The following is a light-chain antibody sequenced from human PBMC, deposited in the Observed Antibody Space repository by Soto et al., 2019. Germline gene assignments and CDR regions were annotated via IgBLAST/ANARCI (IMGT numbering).Light chain of an antibody. Sequence: ELVLTQSPGTLSLSPGERATLSCRASQTVRNNYLAWYQQKPGQAPRLLIYDASSRATGIPDRFSGGGSGTDFTLTISRREPEDFAVYYCQQFSSDPLTFGGGTKVEIK. CDR1: QTVRNNY. V-gene: IGKV3-20*01. J-gene: IGKJ4*01. CDR3: QQFSSDPLT. CDR2: DAS.